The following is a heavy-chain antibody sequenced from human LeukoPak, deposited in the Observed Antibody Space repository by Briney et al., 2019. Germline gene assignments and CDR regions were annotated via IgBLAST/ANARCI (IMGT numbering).Heavy chain of an antibody. V-gene: IGHV1-2*02. CDR3: AREEPVAATGPDY. Sequence: GASVKVSCKASGYTFTGYYMHWVRQAPGQGLEWMGWINPNSGGTNYAQRFQGGVTMTRDTSISTAYMELSRLRSDDTAVYYCAREEPVAATGPDYWGQGTLVTVSS. CDR2: INPNSGGT. CDR1: GYTFTGYY. J-gene: IGHJ4*02. D-gene: IGHD6-19*01.